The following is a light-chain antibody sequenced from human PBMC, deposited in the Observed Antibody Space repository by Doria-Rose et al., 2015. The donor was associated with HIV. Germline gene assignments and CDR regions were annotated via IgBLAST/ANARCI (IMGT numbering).Light chain of an antibody. CDR1: QSFSSTY. V-gene: IGKV3-20*01. CDR3: HQYGTSWT. Sequence: LTQSPGTLSLSPGERATLSCRASQSFSSTYLAWYQQKPGQAPSLLIYDGSTRATGIPDRFSASGSGTDFNLTINRLEPEDFALYYCHQYGTSWTFGQGTKVEI. CDR2: DGS. J-gene: IGKJ1*01.